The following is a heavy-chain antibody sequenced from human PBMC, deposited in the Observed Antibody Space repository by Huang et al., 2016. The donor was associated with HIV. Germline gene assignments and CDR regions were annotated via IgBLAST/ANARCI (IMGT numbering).Heavy chain of an antibody. CDR3: AKDALAVVTSYYVDY. CDR1: GFTFSRYA. Sequence: QVQLLESGGGVVQPGRSLRLSCAASGFTFSRYAMHWVRQAPGKGLEWVAFISYDGSTKYYADSVKGRFTISRDNSKNTLYLQINSLRAADTAVYYCAKDALAVVTSYYVDYWGQGTLVTVSS. CDR2: ISYDGSTK. V-gene: IGHV3-30*18. J-gene: IGHJ4*02. D-gene: IGHD3-16*01.